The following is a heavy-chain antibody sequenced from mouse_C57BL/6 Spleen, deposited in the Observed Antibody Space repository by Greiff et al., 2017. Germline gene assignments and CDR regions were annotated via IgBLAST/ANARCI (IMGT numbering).Heavy chain of an antibody. CDR2: IDPENGDT. J-gene: IGHJ4*01. V-gene: IGHV14-4*01. Sequence: VQLKQSGAELVRPGASVKLSCTASGFNIKDDYMHWVKQRPEQGLEWIGWIDPENGDTEYASKFQGKATITADTSSNTAYLQLSSLTSEDTAVYYCTGGGSSYAMDYWGQGTSVTVSS. D-gene: IGHD1-1*01. CDR3: TGGGSSYAMDY. CDR1: GFNIKDDY.